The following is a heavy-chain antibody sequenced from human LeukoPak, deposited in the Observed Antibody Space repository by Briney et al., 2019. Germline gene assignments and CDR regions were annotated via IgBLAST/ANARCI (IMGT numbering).Heavy chain of an antibody. D-gene: IGHD3-22*01. J-gene: IGHJ4*02. CDR2: ISASNGNT. Sequence: VASVKVSCKTSGYTFTGYGINWERQAPGQGLGWMGWISASNGNTNYAQKLQGRVTMTTDTSTSTAYMELRSLRSDDTAVYFCARDLHPGLDYYDSSGYGGDYWGQGTLVTVSS. CDR3: ARDLHPGLDYYDSSGYGGDY. CDR1: GYTFTGYG. V-gene: IGHV1-18*01.